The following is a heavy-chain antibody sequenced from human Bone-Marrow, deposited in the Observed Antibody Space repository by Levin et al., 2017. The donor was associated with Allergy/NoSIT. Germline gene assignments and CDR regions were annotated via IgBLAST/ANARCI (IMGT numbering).Heavy chain of an antibody. CDR3: AKDESDGFYYFYGVDL. CDR2: VTYDGEKK. Sequence: PGGSLRLSCAASGVNFRGYGFHWVRQAPGKGLEWVAVVTYDGEKKYYADSVKGRFTISRDNSKNTLFLQMDSLRREDSAVYYCAKDESDGFYYFYGVDLWGQGTTVTVSS. CDR1: GVNFRGYG. J-gene: IGHJ6*02. V-gene: IGHV3-30*18. D-gene: IGHD4-17*01.